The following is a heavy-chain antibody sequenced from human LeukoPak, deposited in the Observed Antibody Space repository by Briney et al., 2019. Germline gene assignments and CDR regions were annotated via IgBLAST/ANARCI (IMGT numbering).Heavy chain of an antibody. Sequence: GASVKVSCKASGYTFTGYYMHWVRQAPGQGLEWMGWINPNSGGTNYAQKFQGRVTMTRDTSISTAYMELSRLRSDDTAVYYCARDPYYDILTGYWFDPWGQGTLVTVSS. CDR2: INPNSGGT. D-gene: IGHD3-9*01. J-gene: IGHJ5*02. CDR3: ARDPYYDILTGYWFDP. V-gene: IGHV1-2*02. CDR1: GYTFTGYY.